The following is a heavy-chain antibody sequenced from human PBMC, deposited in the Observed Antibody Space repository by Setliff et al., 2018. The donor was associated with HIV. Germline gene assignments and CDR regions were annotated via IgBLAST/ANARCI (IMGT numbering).Heavy chain of an antibody. CDR2: ISAYNGNT. D-gene: IGHD6-19*01. V-gene: IGHV1-18*01. CDR1: GYTFTSYG. CDR3: ARPLAGAVAQGAFDI. Sequence: ASVKVSCKASGYTFTSYGISWVRQAPGQGLEWMGWISAYNGNTNYAQKLQGRVTMTTDTSTSTAYMELRNLRSDDTAVYYCARPLAGAVAQGAFDIWGQGTMVTVSS. J-gene: IGHJ3*02.